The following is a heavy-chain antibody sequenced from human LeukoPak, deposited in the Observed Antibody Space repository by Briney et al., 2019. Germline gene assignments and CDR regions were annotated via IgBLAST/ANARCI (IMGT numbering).Heavy chain of an antibody. J-gene: IGHJ6*03. CDR1: GGSFSGYY. D-gene: IGHD2-2*01. CDR2: INHSGST. Sequence: SETLSLNCAVYGGSFSGYYWSLIRPPPAKDRALFGAINHSGSTNYNPSLKNRVTISVDTSKNQFSLKLSSVTAADTAVYYCARGVPGQLLYYYYYYMDVWGKGTTVTVSS. CDR3: ARGVPGQLLYYYYYYMDV. V-gene: IGHV4-34*01.